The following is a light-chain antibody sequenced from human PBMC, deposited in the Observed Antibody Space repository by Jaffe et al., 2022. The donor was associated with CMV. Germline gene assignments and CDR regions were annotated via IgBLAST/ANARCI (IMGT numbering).Light chain of an antibody. J-gene: IGKJ1*01. Sequence: DIQMTQSPSSVSASVGDRVTITCRASQGIASWLAWYQQKPGKAPILLIYAATTSRGGVPSRFSGSGAGTDFTLTINSLQPEDFATYYCQQANSFPWTFGQGTRVEIK. CDR2: AAT. CDR1: QGIASW. CDR3: QQANSFPWT. V-gene: IGKV1-12*01.